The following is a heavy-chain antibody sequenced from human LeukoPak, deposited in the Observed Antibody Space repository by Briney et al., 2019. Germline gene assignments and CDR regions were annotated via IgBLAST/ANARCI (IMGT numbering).Heavy chain of an antibody. CDR3: ARSPRGLRTLFFDF. CDR1: GNTFTDNY. D-gene: IGHD3-10*01. J-gene: IGHJ4*02. Sequence: ASMKVSCKASGNTFTDNYLHWVRQAPGHGLEWMGWISPNTGTTNYAQNFQGRVTMTRDTSISTAYMELGRLRSDDTAMYYCARSPRGLRTLFFDFWGQGSLVTVSS. V-gene: IGHV1-2*02. CDR2: ISPNTGTT.